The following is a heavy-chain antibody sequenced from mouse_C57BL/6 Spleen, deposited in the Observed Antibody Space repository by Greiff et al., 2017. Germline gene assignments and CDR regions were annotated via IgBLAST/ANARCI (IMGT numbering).Heavy chain of an antibody. CDR2: IYPGDGST. J-gene: IGHJ2*01. V-gene: IGHV1-85*01. CDR3: ARVIGTGYFDY. Sequence: QVQLQQSGPELVRPGASVKLSCKASGYTFTNDDINWVKQRPGQGLEWIGWIYPGDGSTKYNEKFKGKATLTVDTSSSTAYVELHSLTSEDSAVYFCARVIGTGYFDYWGQGTTLTVSS. D-gene: IGHD2-14*01. CDR1: GYTFTNDD.